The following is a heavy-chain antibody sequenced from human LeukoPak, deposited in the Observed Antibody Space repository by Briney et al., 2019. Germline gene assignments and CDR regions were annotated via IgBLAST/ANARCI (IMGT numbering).Heavy chain of an antibody. Sequence: SVKVSCKASRGTFSSYAISWVRQAPGQGLEWMGGIIPIFGTANYAQKFQGRVTITADESTSTAYMELSSLRSEDTAVYYCARVFSGYETIAFDIWGQGTMVTVSS. CDR2: IIPIFGTA. D-gene: IGHD5-12*01. V-gene: IGHV1-69*13. CDR3: ARVFSGYETIAFDI. J-gene: IGHJ3*02. CDR1: RGTFSSYA.